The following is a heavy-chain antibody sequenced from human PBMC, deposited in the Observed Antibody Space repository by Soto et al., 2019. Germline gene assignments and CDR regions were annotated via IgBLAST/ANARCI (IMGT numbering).Heavy chain of an antibody. CDR1: GGSISSYY. J-gene: IGHJ4*02. D-gene: IGHD4-17*01. Sequence: QVQLQESGPGLVKPSETLSLTCTVSGGSISSYYWSWIRQPPGKGLEWIGYIYYSGSTNYNPSLKIRVTISVDTSKNQFSLKLSSVTAADTAVYYCARGYGGNLDYWGQGTLVTVSS. CDR3: ARGYGGNLDY. V-gene: IGHV4-59*01. CDR2: IYYSGST.